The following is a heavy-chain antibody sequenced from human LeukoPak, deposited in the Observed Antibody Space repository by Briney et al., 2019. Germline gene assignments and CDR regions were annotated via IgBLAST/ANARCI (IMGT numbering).Heavy chain of an antibody. CDR1: GFTFSSYG. Sequence: GRSLRLSCAASGFTFSSYGMHWVRQAPGKGLEWVANVNQSGTEKFYVDSVKGRFTISRDNAENSLYLQMNSLRVEDTAVYYCAREHYFYHMDGWGEGTTVTVSS. CDR2: VNQSGTEK. J-gene: IGHJ6*03. CDR3: AREHYFYHMDG. V-gene: IGHV3-7*01.